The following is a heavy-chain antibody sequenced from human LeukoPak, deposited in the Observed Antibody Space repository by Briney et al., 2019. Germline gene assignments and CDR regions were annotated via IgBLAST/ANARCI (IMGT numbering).Heavy chain of an antibody. CDR1: GITLSSYA. Sequence: GSLRLSCAASGITLSSYAMHWVRQAPGKGLEWVSLISSGGTDEYYADSVKGRFTISRDNSKNTLYLQLNSLRGEDTAVYYCARDHCSSTSCHYFDYWGQGTLVTVSS. V-gene: IGHV3-30*01. J-gene: IGHJ4*02. D-gene: IGHD2-2*01. CDR3: ARDHCSSTSCHYFDY. CDR2: ISSGGTDE.